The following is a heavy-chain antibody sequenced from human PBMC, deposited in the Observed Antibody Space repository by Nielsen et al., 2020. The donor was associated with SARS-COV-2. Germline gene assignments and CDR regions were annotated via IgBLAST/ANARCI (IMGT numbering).Heavy chain of an antibody. V-gene: IGHV4-34*01. CDR2: INHSRST. CDR3: ARYGGYEDY. Sequence: SETLSLTCAVYGGSFSGYYWSWIRQPPGKGLEWIGEINHSRSTNYNPSLKSRVTISVDTSKNQFSLKLSSVTAADTAVYYCARYGGYEDYWGQGTLVTVSS. D-gene: IGHD4-23*01. CDR1: GGSFSGYY. J-gene: IGHJ4*02.